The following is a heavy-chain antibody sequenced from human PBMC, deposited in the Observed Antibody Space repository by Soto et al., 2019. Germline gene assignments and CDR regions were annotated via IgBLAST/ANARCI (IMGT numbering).Heavy chain of an antibody. D-gene: IGHD1-26*01. J-gene: IGHJ2*01. CDR3: ARLRVGVNWYFDL. V-gene: IGHV3-11*06. Sequence: QMQLVESGGGLVKPGGSLRLSCAASGFNFGDYYMSWVRQAPGKGLEWVSFVSSTGSYTKYSDSVGGRFTVSRDNGKNSLHLQLNSLRVEDTAVYYRARLRVGVNWYFDLWGRGTLVTVSS. CDR1: GFNFGDYY. CDR2: VSSTGSYT.